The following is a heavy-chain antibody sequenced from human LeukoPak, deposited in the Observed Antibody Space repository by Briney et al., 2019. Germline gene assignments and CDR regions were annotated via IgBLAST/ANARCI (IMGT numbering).Heavy chain of an antibody. D-gene: IGHD3-10*01. J-gene: IGHJ5*02. V-gene: IGHV3-66*02. CDR3: VRDRAGTQSWVEFDL. CDR2: IYIDART. Sequence: QPGGSLRLSCTLSGVSVTDTLIDWVRHAPGKGPEWVALIYIDARTVYADSVKGRFTISRDNAKNMVYLQMNSLRSEDSALYYCVRDRAGTQSWVEFDLWGQGTQVSVSS. CDR1: GVSVTDTL.